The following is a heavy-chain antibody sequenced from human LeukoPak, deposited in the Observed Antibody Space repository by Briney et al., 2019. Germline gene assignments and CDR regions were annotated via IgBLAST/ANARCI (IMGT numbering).Heavy chain of an antibody. D-gene: IGHD3-22*01. V-gene: IGHV3-23*01. Sequence: GGSLRLSCVVSGITLANYGMSWVRQAPGKGLEWVAGVSGSGGSTNYADSVNGRFNISRDNPKSTLYLQMNSLRAEDTAVYFCAKRGVVIRVILVGFHKEAYYFDYWGQGALVTVSS. CDR1: GITLANYG. J-gene: IGHJ4*02. CDR3: AKRGVVIRVILVGFHKEAYYFDY. CDR2: VSGSGGST.